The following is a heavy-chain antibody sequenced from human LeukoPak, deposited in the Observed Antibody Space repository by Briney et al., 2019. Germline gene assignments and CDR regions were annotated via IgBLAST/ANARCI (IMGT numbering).Heavy chain of an antibody. CDR2: LIQDGGEK. CDR1: GFTFSNYW. J-gene: IGHJ4*02. V-gene: IGHV3-7*03. D-gene: IGHD6-19*01. Sequence: GGSLRLSCVGSGFTFSNYWMTWVRQAPGKGLEWVATLIQDGGEKHYVDSVKGRFTISRDNAKNSVYLQMNGLRAEDTAVYYCASWGSVAGQRALDYWGQGTLVTVSS. CDR3: ASWGSVAGQRALDY.